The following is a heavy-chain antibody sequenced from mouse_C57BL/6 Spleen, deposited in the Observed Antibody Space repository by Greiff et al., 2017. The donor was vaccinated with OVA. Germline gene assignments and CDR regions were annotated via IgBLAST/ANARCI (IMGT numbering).Heavy chain of an antibody. CDR3: ARYDGSSYDYFDD. V-gene: IGHV7-3*01. Sequence: EVHLVESGGGLVQPGGSLSLSCAASGFTFTDYYMSWVRQPPGTALEWLGFIRNKANGDTTEYSSSVKGRFTISRDNSQSILYLQMNALRAEDSATYYCARYDGSSYDYFDDWGQGTTLTVSS. CDR1: GFTFTDYY. D-gene: IGHD1-1*01. J-gene: IGHJ2*01. CDR2: IRNKANGDTT.